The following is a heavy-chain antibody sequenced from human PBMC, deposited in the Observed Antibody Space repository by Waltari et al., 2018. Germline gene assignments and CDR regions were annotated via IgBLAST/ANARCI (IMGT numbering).Heavy chain of an antibody. CDR1: GGSFRDDY. CDR2: IHHSGSI. CDR3: VRGKMYSRPYFDY. Sequence: QVQLQQWGAGLVRPSETLSLTCAVYGGSFRDDYWSWIRQSPGKGLEWMGEIHHSGSINYNPSLESRVTISQDMSKNQFSLKLTSVTAADTAVYYCVRGKMYSRPYFDYWGQGTLVTVSS. V-gene: IGHV4-34*01. J-gene: IGHJ4*02. D-gene: IGHD6-13*01.